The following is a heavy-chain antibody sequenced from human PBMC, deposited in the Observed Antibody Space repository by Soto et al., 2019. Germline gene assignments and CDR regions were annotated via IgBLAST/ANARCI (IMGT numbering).Heavy chain of an antibody. CDR2: IIPIFGTA. Sequence: QVQLVQSGAEVKKPGSSVKVSCKASGGTFSSYAINWVRQAPGQGLGWMGGIIPIFGTANSAQKFQGRVTITADDSTSTAYMELSRLRSEDTAVYYCARMDYGGNSRYFDYWGQGTLVTVSS. V-gene: IGHV1-69*12. D-gene: IGHD4-17*01. CDR1: GGTFSSYA. J-gene: IGHJ4*02. CDR3: ARMDYGGNSRYFDY.